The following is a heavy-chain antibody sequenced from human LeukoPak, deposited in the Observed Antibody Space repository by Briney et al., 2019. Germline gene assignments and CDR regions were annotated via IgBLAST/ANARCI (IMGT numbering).Heavy chain of an antibody. V-gene: IGHV3-23*01. Sequence: GGSLRLSCAASGFTFSAYAMSWVRQAPGKGLEWVSAISGSGTNTYYADSVKGRFTISRDNSKNTLYVQMNSLRAEDTAVYYCAKATSPVISRNLFDRWGQGTLVTVSS. CDR3: AKATSPVISRNLFDR. CDR1: GFTFSAYA. J-gene: IGHJ5*02. CDR2: ISGSGTNT. D-gene: IGHD3-3*02.